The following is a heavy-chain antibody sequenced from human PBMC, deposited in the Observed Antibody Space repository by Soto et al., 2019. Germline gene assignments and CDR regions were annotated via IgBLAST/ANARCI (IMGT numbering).Heavy chain of an antibody. Sequence: ASVKVSCKASGYTFTSYYMHWVRQAPGQGLEWMGIINPSGGSTSYAQKFQGRVTMTRDTSTSTVYMELSSLRSEDTAVYYCASNLRPGPYHYYYYMDVWGKGTTVTVS. CDR1: GYTFTSYY. D-gene: IGHD3-10*01. J-gene: IGHJ6*03. V-gene: IGHV1-46*01. CDR3: ASNLRPGPYHYYYYMDV. CDR2: INPSGGST.